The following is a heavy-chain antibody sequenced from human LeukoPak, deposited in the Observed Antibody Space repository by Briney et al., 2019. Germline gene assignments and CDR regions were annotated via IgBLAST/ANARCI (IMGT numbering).Heavy chain of an antibody. Sequence: SSQTLSLTCAISGDSVSSNSAAWNWIRQSPSRGLEWLGKTYYRCKWYNDYAVSVKSRITINPDTSKNQFSLQLNSVTPEDTAVYYCARDVRSGPWYSSSSAHGMDVWGQGTTVTVPS. V-gene: IGHV6-1*01. CDR2: TYYRCKWYN. CDR1: GDSVSSNSAA. CDR3: ARDVRSGPWYSSSSAHGMDV. J-gene: IGHJ6*02. D-gene: IGHD6-6*01.